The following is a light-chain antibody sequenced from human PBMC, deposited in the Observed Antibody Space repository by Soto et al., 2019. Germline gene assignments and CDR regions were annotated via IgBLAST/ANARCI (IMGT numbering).Light chain of an antibody. CDR1: SSNIGSNY. CDR3: AAWDDTLSCYV. Sequence: QSVLTQPPSASGTPGQRVTISCSGSSSNIGSNYVYWYQRLPGTAPKLLVYSNNQRPSGVPDRFSGSKSDTSASLAISGLRSEDEADYYCAAWDDTLSCYVFGTGTKVTVL. V-gene: IGLV1-47*02. J-gene: IGLJ1*01. CDR2: SNN.